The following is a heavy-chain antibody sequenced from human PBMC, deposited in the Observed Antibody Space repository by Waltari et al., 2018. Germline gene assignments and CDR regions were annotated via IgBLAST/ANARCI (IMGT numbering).Heavy chain of an antibody. Sequence: EVQLVESGGGLVQHGGSLRLSGAAAGLTFIRSSIDWVRTAPGKGLEWISYISSSSSPIYYADSVRGRFTISRDNAKNSVYLQMNSLGAEDTAVYYCARDPPVMVVGVSFDYWGQGTLVTVSS. CDR2: ISSSSSPI. CDR1: GLTFIRSS. J-gene: IGHJ4*02. D-gene: IGHD1-26*01. CDR3: ARDPPVMVVGVSFDY. V-gene: IGHV3-48*04.